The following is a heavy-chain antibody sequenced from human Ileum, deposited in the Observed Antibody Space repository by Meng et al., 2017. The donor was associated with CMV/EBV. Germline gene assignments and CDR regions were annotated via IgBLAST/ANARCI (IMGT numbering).Heavy chain of an antibody. CDR1: GDSITSFY. CDR3: ARGPGGFGDFNFDY. Sequence: QVHLQESGPGLVKPSETLSLTCTVSGDSITSFYCSWIRQPAGKALEWIGRIYHGGSTNYNPSLKSRVTLSVDTSKNQFSMRLTSVTAADTAVYYCARGPGGFGDFNFDYWGQGTLVTISS. J-gene: IGHJ4*02. V-gene: IGHV4-4*07. CDR2: IYHGGST. D-gene: IGHD3-16*01.